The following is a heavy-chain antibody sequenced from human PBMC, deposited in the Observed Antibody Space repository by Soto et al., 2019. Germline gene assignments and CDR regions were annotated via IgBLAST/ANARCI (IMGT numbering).Heavy chain of an antibody. D-gene: IGHD1-7*01. CDR2: ISGSGGST. V-gene: IGHV3-23*01. Sequence: PGGSLRLSCAASGFTFSSYAMSWVRQAPGKGLEWVSAISGSGGSTYYADSVKGRFTISRDNSKNTLYLQMNSLRAEDTAVYYCAKSGDSTSVYNWNYTRWFDPWGQGTLVTVSS. CDR1: GFTFSSYA. J-gene: IGHJ5*02. CDR3: AKSGDSTSVYNWNYTRWFDP.